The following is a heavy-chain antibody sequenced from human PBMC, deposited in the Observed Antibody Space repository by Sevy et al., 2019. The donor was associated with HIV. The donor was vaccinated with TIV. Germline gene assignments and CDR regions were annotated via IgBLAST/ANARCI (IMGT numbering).Heavy chain of an antibody. CDR2: INHSGST. CDR1: VGSFSGYY. J-gene: IGHJ4*02. D-gene: IGHD3-10*01. V-gene: IGHV4-34*01. Sequence: SETLSLTCAVYVGSFSGYYWSWIRQPPGKGLEWIGEINHSGSTNYNPSLKSRVTISVDTSKNQFSLKLSSVTAADTAVYYCASGTSGSGFQRPDYWGQGTLVTVSS. CDR3: ASGTSGSGFQRPDY.